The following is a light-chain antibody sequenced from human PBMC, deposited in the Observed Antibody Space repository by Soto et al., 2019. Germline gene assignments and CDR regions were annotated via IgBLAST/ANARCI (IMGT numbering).Light chain of an antibody. CDR3: QQYGSSSWT. CDR2: GTS. CDR1: QSVSSSY. J-gene: IGKJ1*01. Sequence: EIVLTQSPGTLSLSPGERATLSCRASQSVSSSYLAWYQQKPGQAPRLLIYGTSSRATAIPVRFSGSGSGTDFTLTISRLEPEDFAVYYCQQYGSSSWTFGQGTKVQI. V-gene: IGKV3-20*01.